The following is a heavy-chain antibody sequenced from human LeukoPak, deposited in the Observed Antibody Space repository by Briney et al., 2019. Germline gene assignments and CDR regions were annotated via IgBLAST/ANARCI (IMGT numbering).Heavy chain of an antibody. J-gene: IGHJ4*02. V-gene: IGHV1-2*02. D-gene: IGHD5-12*01. CDR3: ARGGRLRRRPYDY. CDR1: GYTFTGYY. CDR2: INPNSGGT. Sequence: ASVKVSCKASGYTFTGYYMHWVRQAPGQGLEWMGWINPNSGGTNYAQKFQGRVTMTRDTSISTAYMELSSLRSEDTAVYYCARGGRLRRRPYDYWGQGTLVTVSS.